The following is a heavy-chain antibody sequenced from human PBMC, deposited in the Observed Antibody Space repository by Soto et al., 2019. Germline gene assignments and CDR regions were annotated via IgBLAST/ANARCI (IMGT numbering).Heavy chain of an antibody. Sequence: SVKVSCKASGGTFSSYAISWVRQAPGQGLEWMGGIIPIFGTANYAQKFQGRVTITADESTSTAYMELSSLRSEDTAVYYCARDPKTMIVVAVPSSYGMDVWGQ. CDR1: GGTFSSYA. J-gene: IGHJ6*02. V-gene: IGHV1-69*13. D-gene: IGHD3-22*01. CDR3: ARDPKTMIVVAVPSSYGMDV. CDR2: IIPIFGTA.